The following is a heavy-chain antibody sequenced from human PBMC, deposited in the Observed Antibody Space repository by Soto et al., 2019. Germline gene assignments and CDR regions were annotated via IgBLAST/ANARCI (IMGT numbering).Heavy chain of an antibody. V-gene: IGHV5-10-1*01. CDR1: GYSFTSYW. D-gene: IGHD3-10*01. CDR3: ARHRYGSGKTYGMDV. CDR2: IDPSDSYT. Sequence: PGESLKISCKGSGYSFTSYWISWVRQMPGEGLEWMGRIDPSDSYTNYSPSFQGHVTISADKSISTAYLQWSSLKASDTAMYYCARHRYGSGKTYGMDVWGQGTTVTVSS. J-gene: IGHJ6*02.